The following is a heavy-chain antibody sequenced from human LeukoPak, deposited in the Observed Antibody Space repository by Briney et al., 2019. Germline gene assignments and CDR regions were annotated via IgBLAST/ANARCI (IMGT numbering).Heavy chain of an antibody. V-gene: IGHV3-21*01. Sequence: KAGGSLRLSCAASGFTFSSYSMNWVRQAPGKGLEWVSSISSSSSYIYYADSVKGRFTISRDNAKNSLYLQMNSLRAEDTAVYYCAREGIAAAGKDYGMDVWGQGTTVTVSS. J-gene: IGHJ6*02. CDR1: GFTFSSYS. CDR2: ISSSSSYI. D-gene: IGHD6-13*01. CDR3: AREGIAAAGKDYGMDV.